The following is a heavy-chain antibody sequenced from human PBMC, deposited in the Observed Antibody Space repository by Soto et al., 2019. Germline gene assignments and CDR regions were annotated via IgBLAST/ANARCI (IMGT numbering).Heavy chain of an antibody. CDR3: SRRAPEGFDP. Sequence: PSETLSLTCTVSGGTIRSSTYYWAWLRQPPGKGLEGIGRIDHSGSTDYNPSLKSRFTSSVDTSKNHFSLTLGSVTAADTALHYCSRRAPEGFDPWGRGTLVTVSS. V-gene: IGHV4-39*02. CDR2: IDHSGST. CDR1: GGTIRSSTYY. J-gene: IGHJ5*02.